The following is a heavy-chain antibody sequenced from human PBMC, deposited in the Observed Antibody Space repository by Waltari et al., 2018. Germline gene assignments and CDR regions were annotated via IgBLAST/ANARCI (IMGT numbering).Heavy chain of an antibody. J-gene: IGHJ4*02. Sequence: EVQLVESGGGLVQPGGSLRLSCVASGFTFSRYCLNCVRQAPGKGLEWVSYISSSSTINYADSVKGRFTISRDSPKNSLYLQMNSLRAEDAAVYYCARGMVGAAYFDCWGQGALVSVSS. D-gene: IGHD1-26*01. CDR3: ARGMVGAAYFDC. CDR2: ISSSSTI. V-gene: IGHV3-48*04. CDR1: GFTFSRYC.